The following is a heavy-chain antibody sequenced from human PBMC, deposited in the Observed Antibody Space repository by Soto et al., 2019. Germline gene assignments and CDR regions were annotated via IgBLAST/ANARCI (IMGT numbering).Heavy chain of an antibody. Sequence: EVQLLESGGGLVQPGGSLRLSCAASGFIFTNYAMSWVRQAPGKGLEWVSGISGSGGSTYYADSVKGRFTISRDNSKNTLYLQMNSLRAEDTAIYYCAKDRKSGSGWYWDYWGRGTLVTVSP. J-gene: IGHJ4*02. CDR3: AKDRKSGSGWYWDY. D-gene: IGHD6-19*01. CDR2: ISGSGGST. V-gene: IGHV3-23*01. CDR1: GFIFTNYA.